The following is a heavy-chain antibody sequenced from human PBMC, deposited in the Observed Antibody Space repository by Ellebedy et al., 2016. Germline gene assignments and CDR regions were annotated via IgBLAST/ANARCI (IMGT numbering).Heavy chain of an antibody. CDR1: GFTFSRYW. Sequence: HTGGSLRLSCAASGFTFSRYWMTWVRQAPGKGLVWVSRININGDTTYYADSVKGRFTISRDNAKNTLYLQMNSLRAEDTAVYYCARDGPQMGATADYWGQGTLVTVSS. V-gene: IGHV3-74*01. CDR3: ARDGPQMGATADY. D-gene: IGHD1-26*01. J-gene: IGHJ4*02. CDR2: ININGDTT.